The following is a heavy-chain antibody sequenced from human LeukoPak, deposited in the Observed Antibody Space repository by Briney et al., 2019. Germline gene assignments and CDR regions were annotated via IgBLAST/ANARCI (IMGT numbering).Heavy chain of an antibody. CDR2: INPNSGGT. Sequence: ASVKVSCKASGYTFTGYYMHWVRQAPGQGLEWMGWINPNSGGTNYAQKFQGRVTMTRDTSISTAYMEVRSLRSDDTAVYYCARASGIAAAGVVDYWGQGTLVTVSS. CDR3: ARASGIAAAGVVDY. V-gene: IGHV1-2*02. CDR1: GYTFTGYY. J-gene: IGHJ4*02. D-gene: IGHD6-13*01.